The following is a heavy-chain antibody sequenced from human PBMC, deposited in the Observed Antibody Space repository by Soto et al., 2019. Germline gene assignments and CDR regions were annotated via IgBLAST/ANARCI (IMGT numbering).Heavy chain of an antibody. J-gene: IGHJ3*02. CDR3: TRENIENSDRSDDASDI. Sequence: ASVKASCKTSGYTFTDYYTHWVRQAPGQGLEWMGWMNPKSGGAYFAQKFQGRVTLTRDTSIGTAYIEVNSLTSDDTAVYFCTRENIENSDRSDDASDIWGQGITVTF. CDR1: GYTFTDYY. V-gene: IGHV1-2*02. D-gene: IGHD2-15*01. CDR2: MNPKSGGA.